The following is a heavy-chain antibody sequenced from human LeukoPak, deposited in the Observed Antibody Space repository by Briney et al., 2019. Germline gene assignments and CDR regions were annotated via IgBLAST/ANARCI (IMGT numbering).Heavy chain of an antibody. Sequence: GGPLRLSCAASGFTFSSYAMSWVRQAPGKGLEWVSAISGSGGSTYYADSVKGRFTISRDNSKNTLYLQMNSLRAEDTAVYYCAKDSSAILRYFDWLPRLDYWGQGTLVTVSS. CDR2: ISGSGGST. CDR3: AKDSSAILRYFDWLPRLDY. CDR1: GFTFSSYA. D-gene: IGHD3-9*01. V-gene: IGHV3-23*01. J-gene: IGHJ4*02.